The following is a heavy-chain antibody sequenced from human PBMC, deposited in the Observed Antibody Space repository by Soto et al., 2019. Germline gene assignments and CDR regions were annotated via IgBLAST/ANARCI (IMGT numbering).Heavy chain of an antibody. CDR2: IYYSGST. CDR1: GGSISSYY. CDR3: ARAALELRADNWFDP. D-gene: IGHD1-7*01. V-gene: IGHV4-59*01. Sequence: SETLSLTCTVSGGSISSYYWSWIRQPPGKGLEWIGYIYYSGSTNYNPSLKSRVTISVDTSKNQFSLKLSSVTAADTAVYYCARAALELRADNWFDPWGQGTLVTVSS. J-gene: IGHJ5*02.